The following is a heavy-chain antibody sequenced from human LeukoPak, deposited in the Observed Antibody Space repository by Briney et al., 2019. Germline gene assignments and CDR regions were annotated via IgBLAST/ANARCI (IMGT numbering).Heavy chain of an antibody. CDR2: IYYSGST. Sequence: SETLSLTCTVSGGSVSSGSSYWSWIRQPPGKGLEWIGYIYYSGSTNYNPSLKSRVTISLDTSKNQFSLKLRSVTAADTAVSYCARTDLGRHFDYWGQGTLVTVSS. CDR1: GGSVSSGSSY. CDR3: ARTDLGRHFDY. D-gene: IGHD1-26*01. J-gene: IGHJ4*02. V-gene: IGHV4-61*01.